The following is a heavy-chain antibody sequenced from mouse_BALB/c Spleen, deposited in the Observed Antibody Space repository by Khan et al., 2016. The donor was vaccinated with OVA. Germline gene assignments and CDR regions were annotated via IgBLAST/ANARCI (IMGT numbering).Heavy chain of an antibody. CDR3: AREIYYDYAYYYAMDY. V-gene: IGHV2-6-7*01. D-gene: IGHD2-4*01. J-gene: IGHJ4*01. CDR2: IWGDGST. CDR1: GFSLTGYG. Sequence: QVQLKQSGPGLVAPSQSLSITCTVSGFSLTGYGVNWVRQPPGKGLEWLGMIWGDGSTDYNSDLKSRLSISKDNSKSQVFLKMKSLHTDDTARYYCAREIYYDYAYYYAMDYWGQGTSVTVSS.